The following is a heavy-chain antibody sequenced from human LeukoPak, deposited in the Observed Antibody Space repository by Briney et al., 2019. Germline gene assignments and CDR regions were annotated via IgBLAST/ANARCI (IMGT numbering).Heavy chain of an antibody. J-gene: IGHJ4*02. CDR1: GGSFSGYY. CDR3: ARQLWQQLDY. V-gene: IGHV4-34*01. D-gene: IGHD6-13*01. CDR2: INHTGGT. Sequence: SETLSLTCAVYGGSFSGYYGTWIRQSPGKGLEWIGEINHTGGTRYNSSLKSRITISVDTSQNHFSLRLTSVTAADTAVYYCARQLWQQLDYWGQGTLVTVSS.